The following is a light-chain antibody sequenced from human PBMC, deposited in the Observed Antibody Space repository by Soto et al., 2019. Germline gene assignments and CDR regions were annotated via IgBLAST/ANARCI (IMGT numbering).Light chain of an antibody. Sequence: QSVLIQPASVSGSPGQSITISCTGTSSDVGGYNLVSWYQQHPGKAPKLMIYEGIKRPSGVSDRFSGSKSGNTASLTISGLQAEDEADYYCSSYARAKYVFGTGTKLTVL. CDR1: SSDVGGYNL. CDR2: EGI. J-gene: IGLJ1*01. V-gene: IGLV2-23*01. CDR3: SSYARAKYV.